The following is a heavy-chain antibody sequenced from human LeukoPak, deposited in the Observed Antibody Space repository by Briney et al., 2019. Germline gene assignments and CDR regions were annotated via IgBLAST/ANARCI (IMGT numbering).Heavy chain of an antibody. CDR2: ISYDGSNK. J-gene: IGHJ3*02. Sequence: GGSLRLSRAASGFTFSSYGMHWVRQAPGKGLEWVAVISYDGSNKYYADSVKGRFTISKDNSKNTLYLQMNSLRAEDTAVYYCAKGDYGDYNAFDIWGQGTMVTVSS. CDR1: GFTFSSYG. V-gene: IGHV3-30*18. CDR3: AKGDYGDYNAFDI. D-gene: IGHD4-17*01.